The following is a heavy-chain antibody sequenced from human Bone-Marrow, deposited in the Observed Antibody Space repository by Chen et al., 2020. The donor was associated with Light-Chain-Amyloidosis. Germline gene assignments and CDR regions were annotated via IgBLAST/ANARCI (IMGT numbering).Heavy chain of an antibody. D-gene: IGHD3-22*01. CDR1: GYSLSSGYS. Sequence: QVQLQESGPVLVKPSETLSLTCSVSGYSLSSGYSWGWIRQPPGKGLEWFAMINHSGNTYQNPSLKSRITISVDTSKNQCPLKLGTVIAADTAVYYCARESTRGQVLGESSGYALWGRGTLVTVSS. CDR3: ARESTRGQVLGESSGYAL. CDR2: INHSGNT. V-gene: IGHV4-38-2*02. J-gene: IGHJ2*01.